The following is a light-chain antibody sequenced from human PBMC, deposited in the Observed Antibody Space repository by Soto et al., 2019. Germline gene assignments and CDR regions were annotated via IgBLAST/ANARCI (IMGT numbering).Light chain of an antibody. CDR3: QHYQSYLWT. CDR1: QSISYR. V-gene: IGKV1-5*01. CDR2: DVS. J-gene: IGKJ1*01. Sequence: DIQMTQSPSTLSASVGDRVTITCRASQSISYRLAWYQQKPGKAPKVLIYDVSSLESGVPSRFSGSGSGTEFTLTISSLQPDDFATYYCQHYQSYLWTFGQGTKVDIK.